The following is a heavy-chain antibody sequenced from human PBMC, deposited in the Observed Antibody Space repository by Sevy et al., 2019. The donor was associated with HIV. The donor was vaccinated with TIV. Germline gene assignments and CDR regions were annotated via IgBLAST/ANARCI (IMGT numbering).Heavy chain of an antibody. V-gene: IGHV3-30*03. Sequence: LRLSCAASGFTFSDYAMHWVRQAPGKGLEWLSYISYDERDISYLDSVRGRFSVSRDISKRTLFLQMNDLRPEDTAVYYCARRDVNHQYLMDYWGQGILVTVSS. CDR3: ARRDVNHQYLMDY. J-gene: IGHJ4*02. CDR2: ISYDERDI. CDR1: GFTFSDYA. D-gene: IGHD2-8*01.